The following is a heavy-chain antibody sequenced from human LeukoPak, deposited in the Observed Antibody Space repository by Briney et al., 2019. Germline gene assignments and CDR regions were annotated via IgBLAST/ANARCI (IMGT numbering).Heavy chain of an antibody. Sequence: ASVKVSCKVSGYTLTELSMHWVRQAPGKGLEWMGGFDPEDGETIYAQKFQGRVTITRDTSASTAYMELSSLRSEDTAVYYCARERGFGYCSGGSCYFDYYGMDVWGQGTTVTVSS. V-gene: IGHV1-24*01. J-gene: IGHJ6*02. CDR1: GYTLTELS. CDR3: ARERGFGYCSGGSCYFDYYGMDV. CDR2: FDPEDGET. D-gene: IGHD2-15*01.